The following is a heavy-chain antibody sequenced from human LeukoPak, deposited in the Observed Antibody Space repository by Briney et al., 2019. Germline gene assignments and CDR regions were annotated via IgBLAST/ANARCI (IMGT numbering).Heavy chain of an antibody. D-gene: IGHD3-22*01. J-gene: IGHJ4*02. CDR1: GGSISSSSYY. Sequence: PSETLSLTCTVSGGSISSSSYYWGWIRQPPGKGLEWIGSIYYSGSTYYNPSLKSRVTISVDMSKNQFSLKLSSVTAADTAVYYCARGRSSGYYTEFDYWGQGTLVTVSS. V-gene: IGHV4-39*07. CDR3: ARGRSSGYYTEFDY. CDR2: IYYSGST.